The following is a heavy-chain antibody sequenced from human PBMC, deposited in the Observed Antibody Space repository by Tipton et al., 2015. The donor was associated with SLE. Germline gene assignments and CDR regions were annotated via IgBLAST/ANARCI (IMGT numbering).Heavy chain of an antibody. Sequence: LRLSCAVSGYSISSGYYWGWIRQPPGKGLEWIGSIYHSGNTYYNPSLKSRATISIDPSRNQLSLKLSSVTAADTAVYFCARLSSMVRRAQGWLDPWGQGTLVTVSS. J-gene: IGHJ5*02. CDR2: IYHSGNT. D-gene: IGHD3-10*01. CDR3: ARLSSMVRRAQGWLDP. V-gene: IGHV4-38-2*01. CDR1: GYSISSGYY.